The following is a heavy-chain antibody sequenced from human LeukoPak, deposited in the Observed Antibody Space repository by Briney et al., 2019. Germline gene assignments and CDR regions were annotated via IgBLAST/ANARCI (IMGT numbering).Heavy chain of an antibody. J-gene: IGHJ3*02. CDR1: GGTFSIYA. D-gene: IGHD3-10*01. CDR3: ASDTMVRGVMRAFDI. V-gene: IGHV1-69*13. CDR2: IIPIFGTA. Sequence: SVSVSSTASGGTFSIYAISWVRQAPGQGLEWMGGIIPIFGTANYAQKFQGRVTITADQSTSTAYMELRSLRSDDTAVYYCASDTMVRGVMRAFDIWGQGTMVTVSS.